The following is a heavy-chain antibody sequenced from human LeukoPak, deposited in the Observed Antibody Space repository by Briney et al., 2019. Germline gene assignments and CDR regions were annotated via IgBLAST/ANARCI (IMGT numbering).Heavy chain of an antibody. D-gene: IGHD5-24*01. CDR3: ASSEAEMATILYAFDI. CDR1: GGTFSSYA. CDR2: IIPIFGTA. Sequence: SVKVSCKASGGTFSSYAISWVLQAPGQGLEWMGRIIPIFGTANYAQKFQGRVTITTDESTSTAYMELSSLRSEDTAVYYCASSEAEMATILYAFDIWGQGTMVTVSS. J-gene: IGHJ3*02. V-gene: IGHV1-69*05.